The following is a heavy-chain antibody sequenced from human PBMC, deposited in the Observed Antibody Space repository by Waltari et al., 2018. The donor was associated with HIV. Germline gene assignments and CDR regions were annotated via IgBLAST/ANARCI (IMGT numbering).Heavy chain of an antibody. V-gene: IGHV1-2*06. CDR2: INPKSGGT. CDR1: EYTFTGYY. CDR3: AGMYYDFLTGYLNWFDP. Sequence: QVQLVQSGAEVKRPGASVKVYCKASEYTFTGYYIHWVGQAPGQGLEWMGRINPKSGGTNYAQKFQGRVTMTRDTSIGTAYMELRSPRSDDTAVYYCAGMYYDFLTGYLNWFDPWGQGTLVTVSS. D-gene: IGHD3-9*01. J-gene: IGHJ5*02.